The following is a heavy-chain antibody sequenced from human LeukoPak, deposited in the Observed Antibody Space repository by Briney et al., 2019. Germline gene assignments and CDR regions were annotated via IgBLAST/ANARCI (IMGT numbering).Heavy chain of an antibody. CDR2: IYSGGST. J-gene: IGHJ3*02. CDR1: GFTVSSNY. CDR3: ARVYSSSSGKNVFDM. D-gene: IGHD6-6*01. Sequence: GGSLRLSCAASGFTVSSNYMSWVRQAPGKGLEWVSVIYSGGSTYYADSVKGRFTISRDNAKNSLCLQVNSLRAEDTAVYYCARVYSSSSGKNVFDMWGQGTMVIVSS. V-gene: IGHV3-53*01.